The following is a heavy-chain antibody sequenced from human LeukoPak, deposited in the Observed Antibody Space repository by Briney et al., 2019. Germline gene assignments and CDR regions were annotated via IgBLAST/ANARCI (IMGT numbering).Heavy chain of an antibody. CDR3: AKVCVTTACLAS. CDR1: GFTFSDYA. Sequence: GGSLRLSCAASGFTFSDYAMSWVRQAPGKGLEWVSTINDRGGTTYYADSVKGRFTISRDNSKNNLFLQMNSLRAEDTALYYCAKVCVTTACLASWGQGTLVTVSS. CDR2: INDRGGTT. J-gene: IGHJ5*02. V-gene: IGHV3-23*01. D-gene: IGHD3-22*01.